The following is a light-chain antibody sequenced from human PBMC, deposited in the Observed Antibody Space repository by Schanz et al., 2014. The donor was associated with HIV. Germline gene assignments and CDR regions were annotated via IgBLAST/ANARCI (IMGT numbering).Light chain of an antibody. CDR1: SSNIGAGYD. J-gene: IGLJ2*01. CDR3: QSYDGSLSGVV. Sequence: QSVLTQPPSVSGAPGQRVTISCAGNSSNIGAGYDVHWYQQLPGTAPKLLIYGNNNRPSGVPDRFSGSKSGTSASLVISGLQAEDEADYYCQSYDGSLSGVVFGGGTKLTVL. CDR2: GNN. V-gene: IGLV1-40*01.